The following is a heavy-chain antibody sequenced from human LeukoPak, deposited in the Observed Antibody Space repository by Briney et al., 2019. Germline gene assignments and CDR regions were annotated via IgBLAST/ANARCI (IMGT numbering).Heavy chain of an antibody. CDR3: ARGRGHWVSLSGWYYFDY. CDR2: INDSGST. J-gene: IGHJ4*02. CDR1: GGSFSCYY. V-gene: IGHV4-34*01. D-gene: IGHD6-19*01. Sequence: PSESLSLTFSVYGGSFSCYYWSWISLPPGRGPEWIGEINDSGSTNYTTSLKSRAKISVDTSKNQFSPKLSSVTAAVTAVYYCARGRGHWVSLSGWYYFDYWGQGTLVTVSS.